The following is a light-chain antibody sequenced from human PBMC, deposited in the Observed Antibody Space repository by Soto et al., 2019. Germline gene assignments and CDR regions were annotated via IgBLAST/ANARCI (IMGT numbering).Light chain of an antibody. J-gene: IGKJ4*01. Sequence: DIQMTQSPPSLSASIGDRVSITCRASQDIKTSLAWYQKKPGEPPQLLIFTASRSEGGVPSRFRGSGSGTDFTLTITGLRPEDFAAYYCQQYDNGPLTFGGGTEVE. CDR1: QDIKTS. CDR3: QQYDNGPLT. V-gene: IGKV1-NL1*01. CDR2: TAS.